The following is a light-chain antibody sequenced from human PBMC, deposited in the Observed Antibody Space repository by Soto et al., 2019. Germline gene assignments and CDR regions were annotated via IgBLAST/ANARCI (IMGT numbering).Light chain of an antibody. Sequence: QSALTQPASVSGFPGQSIAISCTGTSSDVGGYNYVSWYQQHPGKAPKLMISEVSNRPSGVSNRFSGSKSGNTASLTISGLQAEDEADYYCSSSGGSPTYVFGTGTKLTVL. V-gene: IGLV2-14*01. CDR1: SSDVGGYNY. J-gene: IGLJ1*01. CDR3: SSSGGSPTYV. CDR2: EVS.